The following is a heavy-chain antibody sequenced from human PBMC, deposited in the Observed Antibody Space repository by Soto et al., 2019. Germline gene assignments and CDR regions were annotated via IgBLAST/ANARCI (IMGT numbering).Heavy chain of an antibody. CDR3: ARHYGPPGDFYDSSGLFDS. CDR2: IYYSGST. V-gene: IGHV4-30-4*01. J-gene: IGHJ4*02. Sequence: PSETLSLTCTVSGDSINNDDYYWSWIRQPPGKGLEWIGYIYYSGSTYYNPSLRSRLTISLDTSKNQFSLRPSSVTAADTAVYYCARHYGPPGDFYDSSGLFDSWGQGTLVTVSS. CDR1: GDSINNDDYY. D-gene: IGHD3-22*01.